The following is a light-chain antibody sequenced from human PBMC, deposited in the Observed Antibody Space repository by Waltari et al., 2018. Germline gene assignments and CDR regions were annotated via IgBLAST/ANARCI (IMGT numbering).Light chain of an antibody. J-gene: IGKJ2*01. CDR2: GAS. V-gene: IGKV3D-15*01. CDR3: QQYDTWPLGT. Sequence: MTQSPATLSVSPGERATLSCRASQSISSNLAWYQQKPGQAPRLLLYGASTRPTGIPARFSGSGSGTEFTLTISSLQSEDFGVYYCQQYDTWPLGTFGQGTKLGIK. CDR1: QSISSN.